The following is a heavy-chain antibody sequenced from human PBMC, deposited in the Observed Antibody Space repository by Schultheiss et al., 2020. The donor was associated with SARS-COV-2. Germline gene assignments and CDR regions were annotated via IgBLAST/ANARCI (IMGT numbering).Heavy chain of an antibody. D-gene: IGHD6-13*01. CDR3: TSVSAAGTSPFDY. CDR1: GFTFSSYN. V-gene: IGHV3-21*04. CDR2: IRSSGRDI. J-gene: IGHJ4*02. Sequence: GGSLRLSCAASGFTFSSYNMHWVRQAPGKGLEFVASIRSSGRDIYYADSMQGRFTVSRDNANNSLYLQMNSLKTEDTAVYYCTSVSAAGTSPFDYWGQGTLVTVSS.